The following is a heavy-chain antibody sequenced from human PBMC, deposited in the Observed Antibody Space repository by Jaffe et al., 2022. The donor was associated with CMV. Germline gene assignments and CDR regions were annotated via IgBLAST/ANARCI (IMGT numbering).Heavy chain of an antibody. D-gene: IGHD3-10*01. CDR2: IYYSGST. CDR1: GGSISSSSYY. V-gene: IGHV4-39*01. Sequence: QLQLQESGPGLVKPSETLSLTCTVSGGSISSSSYYWGWIRQPPGKGLEWIGSIYYSGSTYYNPSLKSRVTISVDTSKNQFSLKLSSVTAADTAVYYCASHLAVSFGDWFDPWGQGTLVTVSS. CDR3: ASHLAVSFGDWFDP. J-gene: IGHJ5*02.